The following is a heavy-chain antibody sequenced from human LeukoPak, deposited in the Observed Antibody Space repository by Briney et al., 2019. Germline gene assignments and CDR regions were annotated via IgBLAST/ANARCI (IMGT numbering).Heavy chain of an antibody. D-gene: IGHD2-2*01. Sequence: GGSLRLSCAASGFTFSSGFTFSSYAMHWVRQAPGKGLEWVSAISGSGGSTYYADSVKGRFTISRDNSKNTLSLQMNSLRAEDTAVYYCAKDRREHCSGTSCYLFDYWGQGTLVTVSS. CDR2: ISGSGGST. J-gene: IGHJ4*02. V-gene: IGHV3-23*01. CDR3: AKDRREHCSGTSCYLFDY. CDR1: GFTFSSGFTFSSYA.